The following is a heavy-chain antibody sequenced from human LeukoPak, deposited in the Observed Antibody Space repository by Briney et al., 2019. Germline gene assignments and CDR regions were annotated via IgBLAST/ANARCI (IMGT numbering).Heavy chain of an antibody. J-gene: IGHJ3*02. V-gene: IGHV4-59*01. Sequence: PSETLSLTCTVSGGSISSYYWSWIRQPPGKGLEWIGYIYYSGSTNYNPSLKSRVTISVDTSKNQFSLKLSSVTAADTAVYYCARDPGDYGDYSGAFDIWGQGTMVTVSS. CDR1: GGSISSYY. CDR2: IYYSGST. CDR3: ARDPGDYGDYSGAFDI. D-gene: IGHD4-17*01.